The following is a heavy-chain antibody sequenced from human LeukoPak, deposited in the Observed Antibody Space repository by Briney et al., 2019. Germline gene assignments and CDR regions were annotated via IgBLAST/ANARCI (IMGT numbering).Heavy chain of an antibody. J-gene: IGHJ6*03. Sequence: PSETLSLTCTVSGGSISSSSYYWGWIRQPPGKGLEWIGSIYYSGSTYYNPSLKSRVTISVDTSKNRFSLKLSSVTAADTAVYYCARWALDIVVVPAATAAVDYYMDVWGKGTTVTVSS. CDR3: ARWALDIVVVPAATAAVDYYMDV. CDR2: IYYSGST. D-gene: IGHD2-2*01. CDR1: GGSISSSSYY. V-gene: IGHV4-39*01.